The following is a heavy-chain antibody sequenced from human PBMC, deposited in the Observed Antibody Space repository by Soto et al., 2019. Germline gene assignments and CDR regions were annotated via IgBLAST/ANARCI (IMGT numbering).Heavy chain of an antibody. CDR1: GASISSTSSGDW. D-gene: IGHD1-26*01. J-gene: IGHJ4*02. CDR2: IHHSGST. V-gene: IGHV4-4*02. Sequence: QVQLQESGPGLVKPSGTLSLTCTVSGASISSTSSGDWWSWVRQPPGKGLEWIGEIHHSGSTNYNPSLNSRVTMSVDKSKNQFSLRLSSVTAADAAVYSCAKMVGATLVDYWGQGTLVTVSS. CDR3: AKMVGATLVDY.